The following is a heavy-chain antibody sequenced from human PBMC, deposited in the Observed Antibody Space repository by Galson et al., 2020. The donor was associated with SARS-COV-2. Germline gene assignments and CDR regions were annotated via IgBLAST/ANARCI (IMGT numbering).Heavy chain of an antibody. V-gene: IGHV1-46*01. CDR1: GYTFTNYY. D-gene: IGHD3-9*01. J-gene: IGHJ4*02. CDR2: INPSVYPT. Sequence: ASLKASFKSSGYTFTNYYIHWVRQAPRQGLESMGLINPSVYPTIYAQKFQGRVTMTRDTSTSTVYMELSSLRSEETAVYYCASSPDVVTGYYTYWGQGTLVTVSS. CDR3: ASSPDVVTGYYTY.